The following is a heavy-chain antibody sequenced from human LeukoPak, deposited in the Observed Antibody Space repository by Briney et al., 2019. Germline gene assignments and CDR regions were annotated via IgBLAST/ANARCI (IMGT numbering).Heavy chain of an antibody. CDR1: GYSFTSYW. Sequence: PGESLKISCKASGYSFTSYWISWVRQMPGKGLEWMGIIYPGDSDTRYSPSFQGQVTISADKSISTAYLQWSSLKASDTAMYYCARDIWGDYYDSSGYHTTGFDYWGQGTLVTVSS. D-gene: IGHD3-22*01. CDR2: IYPGDSDT. CDR3: ARDIWGDYYDSSGYHTTGFDY. V-gene: IGHV5-51*01. J-gene: IGHJ4*02.